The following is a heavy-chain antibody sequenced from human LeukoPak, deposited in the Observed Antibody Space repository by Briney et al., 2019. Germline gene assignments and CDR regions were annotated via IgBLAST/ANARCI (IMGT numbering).Heavy chain of an antibody. V-gene: IGHV3-48*03. Sequence: GGSLRLSCVASGFTFNDYEMNWVRQAPGKGLEWVSYISNGGSTIYYADSVKGRFTISRDNAKNSLYLQMNSLRAEDTAVYYCPLSTVTTDYYYYYGMDVWGQGTTVTVSS. J-gene: IGHJ6*02. CDR3: PLSTVTTDYYYYYGMDV. D-gene: IGHD4-17*01. CDR2: ISNGGSTI. CDR1: GFTFNDYE.